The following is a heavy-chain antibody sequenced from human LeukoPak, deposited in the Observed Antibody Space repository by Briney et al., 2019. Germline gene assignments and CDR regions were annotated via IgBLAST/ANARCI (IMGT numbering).Heavy chain of an antibody. CDR1: GFTFSRYW. CDR3: ARSAGSSSWYEGYYLDY. CDR2: IKQDGSEK. Sequence: PGGSLRLSCAASGFTFSRYWMSWVRQAPGKGLEWVANIKQDGSEKYYVDSAKGRFTISRDNAKNSLYLQMNSLRAEDTAVYYCARSAGSSSWYEGYYLDYWGQGTLVTVSS. D-gene: IGHD6-13*01. J-gene: IGHJ4*02. V-gene: IGHV3-7*01.